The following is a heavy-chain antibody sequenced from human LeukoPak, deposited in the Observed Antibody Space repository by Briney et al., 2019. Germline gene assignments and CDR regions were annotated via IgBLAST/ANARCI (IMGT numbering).Heavy chain of an antibody. CDR1: GFIFPDYW. D-gene: IGHD1-20*01. V-gene: IGHV3-74*01. CDR3: AGGDYNWNGFDP. J-gene: IGHJ5*02. CDR2: IRGDGRAM. Sequence: GGSMRLSCAASGFIFPDYWMHWVRQAPGSELVWVARIRGDGRAMTYADSVKGRFTISRDNAMSTVFLQMKSLRAEDTGIYYCAGGDYNWNGFDPWGQGTLVTVSS.